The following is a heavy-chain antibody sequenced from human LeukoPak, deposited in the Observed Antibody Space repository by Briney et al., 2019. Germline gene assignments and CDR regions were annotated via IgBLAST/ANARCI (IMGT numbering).Heavy chain of an antibody. CDR2: INSDGSST. D-gene: IGHD2-15*01. Sequence: PGGSLRLSCAASGFTFSSYWMHWVRQAPGKGLVWVSRINSDGSSTSYADSVKGRFTISRDNAKNTLYLQMNSLRAEDTAVYYCARGGSLLRNAFDIWGQGKMVTVSS. V-gene: IGHV3-74*01. CDR3: ARGGSLLRNAFDI. CDR1: GFTFSSYW. J-gene: IGHJ3*02.